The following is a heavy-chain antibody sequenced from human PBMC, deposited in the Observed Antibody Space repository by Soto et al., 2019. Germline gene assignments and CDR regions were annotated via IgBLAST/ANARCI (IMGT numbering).Heavy chain of an antibody. J-gene: IGHJ5*02. CDR3: AKCTAVACYSPFDP. CDR1: VFTFSSYV. D-gene: IGHD2-8*02. Sequence: PRGYLLLSCELSVFTFSSYVMSWVRQAPGKGLEWVSAITGTDGTTYYADSVKGRFTISRDNSKNTLYLLMNSLRAEDTAVYYCAKCTAVACYSPFDPWVQGTKVTASS. V-gene: IGHV3-23*01. CDR2: ITGTDGTT.